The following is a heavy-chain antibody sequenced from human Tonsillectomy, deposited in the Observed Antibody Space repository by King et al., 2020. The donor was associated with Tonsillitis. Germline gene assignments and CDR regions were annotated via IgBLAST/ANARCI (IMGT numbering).Heavy chain of an antibody. CDR1: GYTFTSYY. CDR2: INSSGGST. D-gene: IGHD5-18*01. J-gene: IGHJ4*02. Sequence: QLVQSGAEVKKPGASVKVSCKASGYTFTSYYMHWVRQAPGQGLEWMGIINSSGGSTSYAQKFQGRVTMTRDTSTSTVYMELSSLRSEDTAVYYCASGEVDTAMVYYWGQGTLVTVSS. CDR3: ASGEVDTAMVYY. V-gene: IGHV1-46*03.